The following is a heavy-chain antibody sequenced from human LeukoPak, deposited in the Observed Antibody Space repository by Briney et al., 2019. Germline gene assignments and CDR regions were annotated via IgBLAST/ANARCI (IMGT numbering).Heavy chain of an antibody. D-gene: IGHD1-26*01. CDR3: ARYSTSGRAFDI. Sequence: SVKASCKASGGTFSSYAISWVRQAPGQGLEWMGGIIPIFGTANYAQKFQGRVTITTDESTSTAYMELSSLRSEDTAVYYCARYSTSGRAFDIWGQGTMVTVSS. V-gene: IGHV1-69*05. CDR2: IIPIFGTA. J-gene: IGHJ3*02. CDR1: GGTFSSYA.